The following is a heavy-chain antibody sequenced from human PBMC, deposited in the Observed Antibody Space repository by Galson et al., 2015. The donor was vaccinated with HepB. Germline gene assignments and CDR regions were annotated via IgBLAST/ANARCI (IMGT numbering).Heavy chain of an antibody. CDR2: IYTSGST. V-gene: IGHV4-61*02. CDR1: GGSISSGSYY. Sequence: TLSLTCTVSGGSISSGSYYWSWIRQPAGKGLEWIGRIYTSGSTNYNPSLKSRVTISVDTSKNQFSLKLSSVTAADTAVYYCASSVWLDRYDSSGHQIDYWGQGTLVTVSS. J-gene: IGHJ4*02. CDR3: ASSVWLDRYDSSGHQIDY. D-gene: IGHD3-22*01.